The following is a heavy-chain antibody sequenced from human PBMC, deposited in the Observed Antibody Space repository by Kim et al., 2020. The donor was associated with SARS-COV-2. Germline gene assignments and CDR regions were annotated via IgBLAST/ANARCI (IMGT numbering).Heavy chain of an antibody. CDR1: GGSISSSSYY. J-gene: IGHJ6*02. CDR2: IYYSGST. V-gene: IGHV4-39*01. Sequence: SETLSLTCTVSGGSISSSSYYWGWIRQPPGKGLEWIGSIYYSGSTYYNPSLKSRVTISVDTSKNQFSLKLSSVTAADTAVYYCARRWTSYGATGMDVWGQGTTVTVSS. CDR3: ARRWTSYGATGMDV. D-gene: IGHD4-17*01.